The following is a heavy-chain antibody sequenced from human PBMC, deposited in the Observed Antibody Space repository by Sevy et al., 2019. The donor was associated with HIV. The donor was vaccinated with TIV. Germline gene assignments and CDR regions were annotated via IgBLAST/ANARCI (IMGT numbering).Heavy chain of an antibody. CDR1: GFTFGDYY. CDR3: ARGAYDV. CDR2: ISSRSSFT. Sequence: GGSLRLSCVGSGFTFGDYYISWIRQAPGKGLECVAYISSRSSFTNYTDPVRGRFTISRDNAKNEVFLQMNSLRAEDTGVYYCARGAYDVWGQGTTVTVSS. V-gene: IGHV3-11*06. J-gene: IGHJ3*01.